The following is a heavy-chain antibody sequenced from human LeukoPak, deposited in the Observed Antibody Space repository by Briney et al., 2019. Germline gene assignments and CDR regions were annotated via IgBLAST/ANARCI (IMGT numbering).Heavy chain of an antibody. D-gene: IGHD6-19*01. Sequence: PGGSLRLSCTASGFSFSSYWMSWVRQATGKGLEWVANIKQDGSDKYYVDSVKGRFTISRDNAKNSLYLQMNSLRAEDSALYYCARASAVAGTRDYWGQGTLVTVSS. J-gene: IGHJ4*02. V-gene: IGHV3-7*01. CDR3: ARASAVAGTRDY. CDR2: IKQDGSDK. CDR1: GFSFSSYW.